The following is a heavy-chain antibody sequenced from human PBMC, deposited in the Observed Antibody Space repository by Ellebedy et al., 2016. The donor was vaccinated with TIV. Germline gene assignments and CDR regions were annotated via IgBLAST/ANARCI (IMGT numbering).Heavy chain of an antibody. Sequence: PGGSLRLSCAASGFTFSTYAMHWVRQAPGKGLEWVASISYDGSNENYADSVKGRFTISRDNSRKTLYLQMNSLRTEDTAVYYCASLACTSSWSSNTPSDSWGQGTLVTVSS. V-gene: IGHV3-30*04. CDR2: ISYDGSNE. J-gene: IGHJ4*02. CDR3: ASLACTSSWSSNTPSDS. D-gene: IGHD6-13*01. CDR1: GFTFSTYA.